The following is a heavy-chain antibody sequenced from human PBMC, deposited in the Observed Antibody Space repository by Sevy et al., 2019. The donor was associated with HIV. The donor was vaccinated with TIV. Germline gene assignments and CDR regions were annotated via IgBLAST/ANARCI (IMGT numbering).Heavy chain of an antibody. Sequence: GGSLRLSCAASGFTVSSNYMSWVRQTPGKGLEWLTVIYSGGSTYYADSVKGRFTIPRDNSKNRLYLQMNSLRAEDTAVYYCAGAHDYGDGGISYWGQGTLVTVSS. CDR3: AGAHDYGDGGISY. CDR2: IYSGGST. D-gene: IGHD4-17*01. V-gene: IGHV3-53*01. CDR1: GFTVSSNY. J-gene: IGHJ4*02.